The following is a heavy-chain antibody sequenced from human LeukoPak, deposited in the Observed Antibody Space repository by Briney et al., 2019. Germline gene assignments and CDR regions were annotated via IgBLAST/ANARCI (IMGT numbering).Heavy chain of an antibody. V-gene: IGHV4-30-2*01. J-gene: IGHJ4*02. D-gene: IGHD3-22*01. Sequence: PSQTLSLTCIVSGGSISSGGYYWSWIRQPPGEGLECIGYINPSGSTSYNPSLKSRVTISVDRSKNQFSLKLTSVTAADTAVYYCASTDYYDSSGYYRYWGQGTLVTVSS. CDR3: ASTDYYDSSGYYRY. CDR1: GGSISSGGYY. CDR2: INPSGST.